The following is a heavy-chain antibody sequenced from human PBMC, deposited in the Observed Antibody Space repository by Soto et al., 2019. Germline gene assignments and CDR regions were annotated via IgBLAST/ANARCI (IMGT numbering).Heavy chain of an antibody. CDR2: IYHSGTT. V-gene: IGHV4-4*02. CDR3: ARHVAVPRTRGFDY. CDR1: GASISDNW. J-gene: IGHJ4*02. D-gene: IGHD2-15*01. Sequence: QVQLQESGPGLVKPSGTLSLTCAVSGASISDNWWSWVHQPPGKGLEWIGEIYHSGTTTYNPSLKSRVIISVDKSASQISLTLNSVTAADTAIYYCARHVAVPRTRGFDYWGQGTPVTVSS.